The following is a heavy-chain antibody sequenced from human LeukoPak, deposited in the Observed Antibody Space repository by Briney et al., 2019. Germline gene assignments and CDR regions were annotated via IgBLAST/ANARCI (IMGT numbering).Heavy chain of an antibody. V-gene: IGHV4-59*12. J-gene: IGHJ4*02. Sequence: SETLSLTCTVSGGSTSSYYWSWIRQPPGKGLEWIGYMCDSGSTNYNPSLKSRVTISVDTSKNQFSLKLSSVTAADTAVYYCAREADRYYGDYGYWGQGTLVTVSS. CDR2: MCDSGST. CDR1: GGSTSSYY. CDR3: AREADRYYGDYGY. D-gene: IGHD4-17*01.